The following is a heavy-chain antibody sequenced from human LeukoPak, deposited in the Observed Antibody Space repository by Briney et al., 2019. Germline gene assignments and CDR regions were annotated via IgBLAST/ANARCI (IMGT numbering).Heavy chain of an antibody. V-gene: IGHV1-18*01. J-gene: IGHJ2*01. CDR3: ASSVTSSSWYWDWYFDL. CDR2: ISAYNGNT. D-gene: IGHD6-13*01. CDR1: GYTFTSYG. Sequence: GASVKVSCKASGYTFTSYGISWVRQASGQGLEWMGWISAYNGNTNYAQKLQGRVTMTTDTSTSTAYMELRSLRSDDTAVYYCASSVTSSSWYWDWYFDLWGRGTLVTVSS.